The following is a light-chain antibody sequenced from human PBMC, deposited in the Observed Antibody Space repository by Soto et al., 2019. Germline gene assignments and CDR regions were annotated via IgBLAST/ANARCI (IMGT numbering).Light chain of an antibody. V-gene: IGKV3-15*01. Sequence: DIVMTQSPAILSVSLGERATLSCLASQSISDNLAWYQQRSGQAPRLLIYGASTRATGVPARFSGSGSGTEFSLTISSRQSADFAIYYCQQYKSWPPLTFGGGTKVE. J-gene: IGKJ4*01. CDR1: QSISDN. CDR2: GAS. CDR3: QQYKSWPPLT.